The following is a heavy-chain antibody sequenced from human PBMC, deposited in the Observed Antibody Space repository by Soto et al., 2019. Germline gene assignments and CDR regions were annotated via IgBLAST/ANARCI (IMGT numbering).Heavy chain of an antibody. CDR2: IYYSGTT. CDR3: ARGFGQLAHFGY. V-gene: IGHV4-31*01. Sequence: QVQLQESGPGLVKPSQTLSLTCTVSGGSIDRGTSYWSWIRQHPGKGLEWIGYIYYSGTTYYNPSLKSPVTISLDTSNNQFSLNLRSATAADTAVYYCARGFGQLAHFGYWGQGSLVTVSS. D-gene: IGHD6-6*01. J-gene: IGHJ4*02. CDR1: GGSIDRGTSY.